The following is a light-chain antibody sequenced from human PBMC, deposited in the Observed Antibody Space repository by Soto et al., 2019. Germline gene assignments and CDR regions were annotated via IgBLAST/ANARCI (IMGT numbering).Light chain of an antibody. Sequence: QSVLPQPASVSGSPGQSITISCTGTSSDVGSYNLVSWYQQHPGKAPKLMIYEGSKRPSGVSNRFSGSKSGNTASLTISGLQAEDEADYYCCSYAGSSFGTGTKVTVL. V-gene: IGLV2-23*01. CDR1: SSDVGSYNL. CDR2: EGS. CDR3: CSYAGSS. J-gene: IGLJ1*01.